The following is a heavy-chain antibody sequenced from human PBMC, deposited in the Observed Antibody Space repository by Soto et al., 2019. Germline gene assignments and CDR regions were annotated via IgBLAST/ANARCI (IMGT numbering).Heavy chain of an antibody. J-gene: IGHJ3*02. Sequence: EVQVLESGGGLVQPGGSLRLSCSASGLTFNDINWVRQAPGKGLAWISRITGGGHTDYVDSVKGRFTISRDNSKNTVYLQMNSLRADDTAVYYCAKDRSGWGCFDIWGPGTVVTVSS. D-gene: IGHD3-16*01. CDR3: AKDRSGWGCFDI. V-gene: IGHV3-23*01. CDR2: ITGGGHT. CDR1: GLTFND.